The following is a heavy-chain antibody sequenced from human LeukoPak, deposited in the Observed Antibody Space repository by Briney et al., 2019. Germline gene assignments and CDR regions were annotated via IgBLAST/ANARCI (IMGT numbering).Heavy chain of an antibody. Sequence: SETLPLTCTVSGGSIGSGDYYWSWVRQPPGKGLEWIGYIYYSGSTHYNPSLKSRVTISVDTSTNQFSLRLSSVTAADTAVYYCASTEDYGDYEQFNYYYYGMDVWGQGTTVTVSS. CDR2: IYYSGST. CDR1: GGSIGSGDYY. CDR3: ASTEDYGDYEQFNYYYYGMDV. V-gene: IGHV4-30-4*01. J-gene: IGHJ6*02. D-gene: IGHD4-17*01.